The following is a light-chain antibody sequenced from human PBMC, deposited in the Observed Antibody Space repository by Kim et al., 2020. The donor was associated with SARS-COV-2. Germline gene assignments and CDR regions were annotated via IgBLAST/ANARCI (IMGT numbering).Light chain of an antibody. CDR1: SSDVAGYNC. CDR2: EVS. Sequence: HSALTQPPSASGSPGQSVTISCTGTSSDVAGYNCVSWYQQHPGKAPKLMIYEVSKRPSGVPDRFSGSKSGNTASLTGSGLQAEDEADYHCSSHAAISNFVFGIGTKVTVL. J-gene: IGLJ1*01. CDR3: SSHAAISNFV. V-gene: IGLV2-8*01.